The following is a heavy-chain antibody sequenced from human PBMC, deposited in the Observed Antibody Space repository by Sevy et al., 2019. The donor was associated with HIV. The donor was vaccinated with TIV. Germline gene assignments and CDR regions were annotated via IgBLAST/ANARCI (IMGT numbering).Heavy chain of an antibody. J-gene: IGHJ4*02. CDR3: AREGCTKPHDH. Sequence: GGSLRLSCAASGFTFSKYSMSWVRQPPGKGLEWVSTLSFGCGEINYAHSVKGRFTISRDNSKSSVYLQMNNLRPEDTAVYYCAREGCTKPHDHWGQGTLVTVSS. CDR2: LSFGCGEI. CDR1: GFTFSKYS. V-gene: IGHV3-23*01. D-gene: IGHD2-8*01.